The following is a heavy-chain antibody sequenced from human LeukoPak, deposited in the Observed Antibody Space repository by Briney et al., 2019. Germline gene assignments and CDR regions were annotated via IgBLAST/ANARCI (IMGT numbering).Heavy chain of an antibody. CDR2: INHSGST. CDR3: ARSMVSYYYYGMDV. D-gene: IGHD3-10*01. V-gene: IGHV4-34*01. CDR1: GGSFSGYY. Sequence: PSETLSLTCAVYGGSFSGYYWSWIRQPPGKGLEWIGEINHSGSTNYNPSLKSRVTISVDTSKNQFSLKLSSVTAADTAVYYCARSMVSYYYYGMDVWGQGTTVTVSS. J-gene: IGHJ6*02.